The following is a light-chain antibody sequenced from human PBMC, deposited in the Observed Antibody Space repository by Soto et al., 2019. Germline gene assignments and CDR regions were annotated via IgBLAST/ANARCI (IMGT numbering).Light chain of an antibody. J-gene: IGKJ4*01. V-gene: IGKV1-13*02. CDR1: QGISSY. Sequence: IKVTQPPSSLSATIRDTVTITCRASQGISSYLGWYQQKPGKAPKLLMYDASTLESGVPSRFSGSGSGTEFTLTISSLQPDDFATYYCPQFNSYPLTFGGGTKVDIK. CDR2: DAS. CDR3: PQFNSYPLT.